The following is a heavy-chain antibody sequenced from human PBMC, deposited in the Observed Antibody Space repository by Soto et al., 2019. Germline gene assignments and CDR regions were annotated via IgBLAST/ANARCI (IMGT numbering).Heavy chain of an antibody. V-gene: IGHV1-8*01. CDR3: AGEGVRGMDG. Sequence: QVQLVQSGAEVKKPGASVKVSCKASGYTFTSYDINWVRQATGQGLEWMGWMNPNSGNTGYAQKFQGRVTMTRNTPIRTAYMGPSSLGSEETAGDYCAGEGVRGMDGWGQGTKVTVSS. CDR1: GYTFTSYD. CDR2: MNPNSGNT. D-gene: IGHD3-16*01. J-gene: IGHJ6*02.